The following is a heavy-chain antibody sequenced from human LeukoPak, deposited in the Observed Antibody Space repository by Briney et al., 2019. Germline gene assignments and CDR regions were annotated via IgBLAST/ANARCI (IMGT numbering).Heavy chain of an antibody. D-gene: IGHD2-2*01. CDR1: GFTFSSYS. V-gene: IGHV3-21*01. Sequence: GGSLRPSCAASGFTFSSYSMNWVRQAPGKGLEWVSSISSSSSYIYYADSVKGRFTISRDNAKNSLYLQMNSLRAEDTAVYYCARKGVYCSSTSCQIPYGMDVWGQGTTVTVSS. CDR2: ISSSSSYI. CDR3: ARKGVYCSSTSCQIPYGMDV. J-gene: IGHJ6*02.